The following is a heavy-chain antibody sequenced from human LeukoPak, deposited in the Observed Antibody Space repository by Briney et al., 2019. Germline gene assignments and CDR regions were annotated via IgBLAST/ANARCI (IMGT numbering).Heavy chain of an antibody. CDR2: TYYGGST. CDR3: VVWKLDYTVDY. V-gene: IGHV4-31*03. J-gene: IGHJ4*01. Sequence: TLSHSSTVSGGSLSIAAKYWTWIRQHPGKGLEWIGNTYYGGSTYYNPSLKSRGTISVDTSKNQFSLKLTSVTAADTAVYYCVVWKLDYTVDYWGQGTLVTVSS. D-gene: IGHD4-11*01. CDR1: GGSLSIAAKY.